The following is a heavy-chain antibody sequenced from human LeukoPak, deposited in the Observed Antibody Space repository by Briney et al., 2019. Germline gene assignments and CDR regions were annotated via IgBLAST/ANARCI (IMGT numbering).Heavy chain of an antibody. Sequence: GGSLRLSCAASGFTFSSYNMNWVRQAPGKGLEWVSSISSSSSYIYYADSVKGRFAISRDNAKNSLYLQMSSLRAEDTALYYCAKPAKTDYTDYWGQGTLVTVSS. CDR1: GFTFSSYN. CDR2: ISSSSSYI. V-gene: IGHV3-21*04. D-gene: IGHD1-14*01. J-gene: IGHJ4*02. CDR3: AKPAKTDYTDY.